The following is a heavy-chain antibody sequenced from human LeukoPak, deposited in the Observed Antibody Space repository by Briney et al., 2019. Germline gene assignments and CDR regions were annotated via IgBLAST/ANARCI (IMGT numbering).Heavy chain of an antibody. CDR3: ARAGVVPAAINRAFDI. D-gene: IGHD2-2*02. Sequence: PSETLSLTCIVSGGSIISGDYYWTWIRQPPGKGLEWIGYIYHNGDTYYNPSLRSRVSISVGTSKNQFSLKLTSVTAADTAVYYCARAGVVPAAINRAFDIWGQGSLVTVSS. V-gene: IGHV4-30-4*08. CDR1: GGSIISGDYY. CDR2: IYHNGDT. J-gene: IGHJ3*02.